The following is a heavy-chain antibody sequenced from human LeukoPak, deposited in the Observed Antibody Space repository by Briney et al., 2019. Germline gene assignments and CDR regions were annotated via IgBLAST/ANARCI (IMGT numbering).Heavy chain of an antibody. CDR3: AKDRPNYYDSSGPFDY. CDR2: IRYDGSNK. D-gene: IGHD3-22*01. CDR1: GFTFSSYG. J-gene: IGHJ4*02. Sequence: GGSLRLSCAASGFTFSSYGMHWVRQAPGKGLEWVAFIRYDGSNKYYADSVKGRFTISRDNSKNTLYLQMNSLRAEDTAVYYCAKDRPNYYDSSGPFDYWGQGTQVTVSS. V-gene: IGHV3-30*02.